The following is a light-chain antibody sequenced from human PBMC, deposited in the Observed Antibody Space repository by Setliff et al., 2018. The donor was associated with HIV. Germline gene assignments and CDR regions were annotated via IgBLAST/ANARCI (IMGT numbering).Light chain of an antibody. CDR2: EVN. J-gene: IGLJ1*01. CDR1: SSDVGGYDY. Sequence: QSALTQPASVSGSPGQSITISCTGRSSDVGGYDYVSWYQQYPGKAPKLMIYEVNNRPSGVSNRFSGSKSGNTASLTISGLRTEDEAEYYCCSYASSGSLVFGAGTKVTVL. CDR3: CSYASSGSLV. V-gene: IGLV2-14*03.